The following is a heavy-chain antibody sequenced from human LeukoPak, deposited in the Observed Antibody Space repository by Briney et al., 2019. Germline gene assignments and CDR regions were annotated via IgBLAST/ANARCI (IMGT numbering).Heavy chain of an antibody. D-gene: IGHD1-26*01. Sequence: SQTLSLTCTVSGGSISSGDYYWSWIRQPPGKGLERIGYIYYSGSTYYNPSLKSRVTISVDTSKNQFSLKLSSVTAADTAVYYCARDEWELLGGDYWGQGTLVTVSS. V-gene: IGHV4-30-4*08. CDR2: IYYSGST. CDR3: ARDEWELLGGDY. J-gene: IGHJ4*02. CDR1: GGSISSGDYY.